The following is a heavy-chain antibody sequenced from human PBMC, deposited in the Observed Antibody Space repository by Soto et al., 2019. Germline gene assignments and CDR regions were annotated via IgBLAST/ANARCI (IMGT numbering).Heavy chain of an antibody. V-gene: IGHV4-39*01. J-gene: IGHJ4*02. CDR1: GGSISSSSYY. CDR3: ARLPLGMATIVFDY. D-gene: IGHD5-12*01. CDR2: IYYSGST. Sequence: SETLSLTCTVSGGSISSSSYYWGWIRQPPGKGLEWIGSIYYSGSTYYNPSLKSRVTISVDTSKNQFSLKLSSVTAADTAVYYCARLPLGMATIVFDYWGQGTLVTVSS.